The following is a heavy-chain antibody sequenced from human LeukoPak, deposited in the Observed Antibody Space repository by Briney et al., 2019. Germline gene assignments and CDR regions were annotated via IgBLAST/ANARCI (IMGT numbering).Heavy chain of an antibody. V-gene: IGHV3-21*01. Sequence: YPGVSLRLSCAASGFTFSSYSMNWVRQAPGKGLEWVSSISSSSSYIYYADSVKGRFTISRDNAKNSLYLQMNSLRAEDTAVYYCAREPDYGVYAGYFDYWGQGTLVTASS. CDR3: AREPDYGVYAGYFDY. D-gene: IGHD4-17*01. CDR1: GFTFSSYS. CDR2: ISSSSSYI. J-gene: IGHJ4*02.